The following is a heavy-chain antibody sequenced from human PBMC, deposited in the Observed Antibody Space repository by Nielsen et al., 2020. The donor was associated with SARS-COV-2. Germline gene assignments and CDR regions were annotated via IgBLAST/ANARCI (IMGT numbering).Heavy chain of an antibody. V-gene: IGHV1-18*01. CDR1: GYTFSNFG. CDR2: ISGFNGNT. J-gene: IGHJ4*02. CDR3: ARWRTYGNGWDF. D-gene: IGHD6-19*01. Sequence: ASVKVSCKASGYTFSNFGLSWVRQAPGRGLEWIGWISGFNGNTNYLQKFKGRVTMTTHSSTGTVYMELRSLRADDTAINYCARWRTYGNGWDFWGQGTLVTVSS.